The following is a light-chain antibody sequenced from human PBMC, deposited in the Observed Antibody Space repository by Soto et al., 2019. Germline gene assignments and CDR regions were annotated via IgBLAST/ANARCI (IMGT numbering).Light chain of an antibody. CDR2: SNT. J-gene: IGLJ2*01. V-gene: IGLV1-44*01. Sequence: VLTQPPSASGTPGQTIAISCSGGSSNIGSHTVNWYQQLPGTAPRLLIYSNTQRPSGVPDRFSGSKSGTSASLAISGLQSEYEGDYYCAAWDDSLNGVVFGGGTKLTVL. CDR3: AAWDDSLNGVV. CDR1: SSNIGSHT.